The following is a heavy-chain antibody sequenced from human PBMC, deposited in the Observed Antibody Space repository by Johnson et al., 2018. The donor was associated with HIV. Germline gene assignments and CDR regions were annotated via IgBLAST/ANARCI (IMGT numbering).Heavy chain of an antibody. V-gene: IGHV3-15*01. CDR1: GFTFSNVW. D-gene: IGHD6-19*01. J-gene: IGHJ3*02. Sequence: VQLVESGGGLVKPGRSLRLSCATSGFTFSNVWMSWVRQVPGKGLEWVGRIKSKTDGGTTDHAAPVKGRFTISRDDSKNTLFLQMNSLKTEDTAIYYCTTARNRLWSSSGWTGFWAFDMWGQGTMVTVSS. CDR3: TTARNRLWSSSGWTGFWAFDM. CDR2: IKSKTDGGTT.